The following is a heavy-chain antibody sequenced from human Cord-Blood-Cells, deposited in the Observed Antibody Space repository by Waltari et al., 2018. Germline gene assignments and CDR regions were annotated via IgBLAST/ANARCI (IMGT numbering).Heavy chain of an antibody. Sequence: QVQLVQSGAEVKKPVASVKVSCKASGFTFTSYDINWVRQATGQGLEWMGWMNPNSGNTGYAQKFQGRVTMTRNTSISTAYMELSSLRSEDTAVYYCARGIAAAVYYYYYGMDVWGQGTTVTVSS. V-gene: IGHV1-8*01. CDR3: ARGIAAAVYYYYYGMDV. CDR1: GFTFTSYD. J-gene: IGHJ6*02. D-gene: IGHD6-13*01. CDR2: MNPNSGNT.